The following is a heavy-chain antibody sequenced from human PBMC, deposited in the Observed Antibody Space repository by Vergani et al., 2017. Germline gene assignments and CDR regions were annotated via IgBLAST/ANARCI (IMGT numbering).Heavy chain of an antibody. CDR1: GGSISSYY. D-gene: IGHD3-3*01. Sequence: QVQLQESGPGLVKPSETLSLTCTVSGGSISSYYWSWIRQPPGKGLEWIGYIYTSGSTNYNPSLKSRVTISVDTSKNQFSLKLSSVTAADTAVYYCARGLPYDFWSGYYTSGAFDIWGQGTMVTVSS. CDR2: IYTSGST. CDR3: ARGLPYDFWSGYYTSGAFDI. J-gene: IGHJ3*02. V-gene: IGHV4-4*09.